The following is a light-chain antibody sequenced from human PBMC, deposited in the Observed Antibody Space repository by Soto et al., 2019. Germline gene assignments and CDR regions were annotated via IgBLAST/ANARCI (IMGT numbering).Light chain of an antibody. CDR2: GAS. CDR1: QSVSSN. CDR3: QQYNNWPRT. J-gene: IGKJ1*01. V-gene: IGKV3-15*01. Sequence: EIVMKHSPATLSVSPWERATLSCRASQSVSSNLAWYQQKPGQAPRLLIYGASTRATGIPARFSGSGSGTEFTLTISSLQSEDFAVYYCQQYNNWPRTFGQGTKVDI.